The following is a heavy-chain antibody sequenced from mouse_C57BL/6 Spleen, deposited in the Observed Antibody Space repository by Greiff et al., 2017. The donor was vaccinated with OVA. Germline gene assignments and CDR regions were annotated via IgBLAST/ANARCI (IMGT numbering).Heavy chain of an antibody. V-gene: IGHV1-5*01. D-gene: IGHD1-1*01. CDR2: IYPGNSDT. Sequence: VQLQQSGTVLARPGASVKMSCKTSGYTFTSYWMHWVKQRPGQGLEWIGAIYPGNSDTSYNQKFKGKAKLTAVTSASTAYMELSSLTNEDSAVYYCTSSRYGSSPYYFDYWGQGTTLTVSS. CDR3: TSSRYGSSPYYFDY. CDR1: GYTFTSYW. J-gene: IGHJ2*01.